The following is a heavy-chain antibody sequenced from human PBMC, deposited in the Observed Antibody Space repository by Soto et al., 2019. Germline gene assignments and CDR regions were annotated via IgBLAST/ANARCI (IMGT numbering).Heavy chain of an antibody. Sequence: GGSLRLSCAASGFTFSSYSMNWVRQAPGKGLEWVSSISSSSSYIYYADSVKGRFTISRDNAKNALYLQMNSLRAEDTAVYYCARDGDQLELDYWGQGTLVTVSS. CDR1: GFTFSSYS. J-gene: IGHJ4*02. V-gene: IGHV3-21*01. D-gene: IGHD1-1*01. CDR3: ARDGDQLELDY. CDR2: ISSSSSYI.